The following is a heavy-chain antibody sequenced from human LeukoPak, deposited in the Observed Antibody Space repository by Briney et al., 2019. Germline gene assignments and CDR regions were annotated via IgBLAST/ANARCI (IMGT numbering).Heavy chain of an antibody. CDR1: GYTFTGYY. CDR2: INPNSGGT. V-gene: IGHV1-2*02. CDR3: ARGTTMVRGVIIPLNFDY. J-gene: IGHJ4*02. D-gene: IGHD3-10*01. Sequence: GASVKVSCKASGYTFTGYYMHWVRQAPGQGLEWMGWINPNSGGTNYAQKFQGRVTMTRDTSISTAYMELSRLRSDDTTVYYCARGTTMVRGVIIPLNFDYWGQGTLVTVSS.